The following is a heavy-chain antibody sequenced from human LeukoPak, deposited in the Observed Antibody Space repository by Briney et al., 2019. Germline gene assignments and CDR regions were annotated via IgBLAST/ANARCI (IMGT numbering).Heavy chain of an antibody. J-gene: IGHJ4*02. CDR3: VKDFGYCSGGSCPAFDL. CDR2: ISWNSDSI. D-gene: IGHD2-15*01. Sequence: PGGSLRLSCAASGFTFDDYAMHWVRQGPGKGLEWVSGISWNSDSIGYADSVKGRFTISRDNSKNSLYLQMNSLRTEDTALYYCVKDFGYCSGGSCPAFDLWGQGTLVAVSS. V-gene: IGHV3-9*01. CDR1: GFTFDDYA.